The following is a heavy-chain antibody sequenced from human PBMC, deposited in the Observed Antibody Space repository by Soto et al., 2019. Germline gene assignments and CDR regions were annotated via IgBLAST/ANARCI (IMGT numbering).Heavy chain of an antibody. CDR3: ASAAREYYYYGMDV. V-gene: IGHV3-23*01. CDR1: GFTFSSYA. Sequence: EVQLLESGGGLVQPGGSLRLSCAASGFTFSSYAMSWVRQAPGKGLEWVSAISGSGGSSYYADSVKGRFTISRDNSKNTLYLQMNSLRAEDTAVYYCASAAREYYYYGMDVWGQGTTVTVSS. J-gene: IGHJ6*02. CDR2: ISGSGGSS.